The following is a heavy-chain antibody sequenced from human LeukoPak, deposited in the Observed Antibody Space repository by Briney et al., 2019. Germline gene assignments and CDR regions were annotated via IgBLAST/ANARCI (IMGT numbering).Heavy chain of an antibody. V-gene: IGHV3-74*01. CDR3: AKPRYCSSTSCPRFDY. J-gene: IGHJ4*02. CDR2: INSDGSST. D-gene: IGHD2-2*01. Sequence: GGSLRLSCAASGFTFSSYWMHWVRQAPGKGLVWVSRINSDGSSTSYADSVKGRFTTSRDNAKNTLYLQMNSLRAEDTAVYYCAKPRYCSSTSCPRFDYWGQGTLVTVSS. CDR1: GFTFSSYW.